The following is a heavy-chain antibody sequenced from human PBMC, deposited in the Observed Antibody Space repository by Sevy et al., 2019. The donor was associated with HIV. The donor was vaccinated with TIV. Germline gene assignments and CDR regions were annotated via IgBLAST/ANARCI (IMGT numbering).Heavy chain of an antibody. J-gene: IGHJ4*02. Sequence: GGCLRLSCAASGFTVSSNYMSWVRQAPGKGLEWVSIIYSGGSTYYADSVKGRFTISRDNSKNSLYLQMNSLRAEDTAVFYCARATTSWSYFDYWGQGTLVTVSS. V-gene: IGHV3-53*01. D-gene: IGHD2-2*01. CDR2: IYSGGST. CDR1: GFTVSSNY. CDR3: ARATTSWSYFDY.